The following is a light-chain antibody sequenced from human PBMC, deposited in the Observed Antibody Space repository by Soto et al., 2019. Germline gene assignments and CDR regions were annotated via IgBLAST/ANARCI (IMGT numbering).Light chain of an antibody. J-gene: IGKJ1*01. Sequence: DMQMTQSPSSLSASVGGRVTITCRASQSISSWLAWYQQKPGKAPKLLIYKASSLECGVPSRFRGSGSGTESFLLIRSPQPDCFAPYYWEQYNSYSRTFRQGTKV. CDR1: QSISSW. CDR2: KAS. CDR3: EQYNSYSRT. V-gene: IGKV1-5*03.